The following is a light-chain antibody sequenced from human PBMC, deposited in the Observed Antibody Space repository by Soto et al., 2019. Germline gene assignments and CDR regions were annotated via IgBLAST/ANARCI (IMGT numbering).Light chain of an antibody. CDR3: SSYTTSSTPSYV. CDR2: EVS. Sequence: QSVLAQPASVSGSPGQSITISCSGSSIDVGDNNYVSWYQHHPGKAPKLSIYEVSNRPSGVSNRFSGSSSDNTASLTISGLMPDDEADYYCSSYTTSSTPSYVFGTGTKVTVL. J-gene: IGLJ1*01. CDR1: SIDVGDNNY. V-gene: IGLV2-14*01.